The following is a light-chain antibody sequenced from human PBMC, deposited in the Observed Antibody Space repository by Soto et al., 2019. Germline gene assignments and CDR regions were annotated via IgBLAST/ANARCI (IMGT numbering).Light chain of an antibody. Sequence: QSVLTQPASVSGSPGQSITISCTGTSSDVGGYNYVSWYQQHPGKAPKLMIYDVSNRPSGVSNRFSGSKSGNTASLTISGLQAEDVADYYCSSYTSSSSGVFGGGTKLTVL. CDR2: DVS. V-gene: IGLV2-14*01. CDR3: SSYTSSSSGV. J-gene: IGLJ3*02. CDR1: SSDVGGYNY.